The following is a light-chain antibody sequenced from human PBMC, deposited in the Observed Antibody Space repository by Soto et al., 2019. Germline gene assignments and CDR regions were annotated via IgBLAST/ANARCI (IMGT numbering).Light chain of an antibody. J-gene: IGKJ4*01. Sequence: EIVMTQSPATLSMSPGERATLSCRASQSVSSNLAWYQQQPGQAPRLLIYVASTRVTGFPARFSGSGSGTEFTLTISSLQSEDFAVYYCQQYNNWPLTFGGGTKVEIK. CDR3: QQYNNWPLT. V-gene: IGKV3-15*01. CDR1: QSVSSN. CDR2: VAS.